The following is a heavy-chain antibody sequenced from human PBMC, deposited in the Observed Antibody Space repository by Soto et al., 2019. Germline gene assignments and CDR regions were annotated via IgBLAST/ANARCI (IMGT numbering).Heavy chain of an antibody. CDR1: GFSFRNHA. V-gene: IGHV3-23*01. Sequence: EVQLLESGGGLVQPGGSLRLSCAASGFSFRNHAMAWVRQAPGKGLEWVSAISGSGDSTYYADSVKGRFTISRDNSNNTLYLQMHSLRTEDTDVDDCAKDPSARSSWYGTDFDDWGQGTLVTVSS. D-gene: IGHD6-13*01. CDR2: ISGSGDST. CDR3: AKDPSARSSWYGTDFDD. J-gene: IGHJ4*02.